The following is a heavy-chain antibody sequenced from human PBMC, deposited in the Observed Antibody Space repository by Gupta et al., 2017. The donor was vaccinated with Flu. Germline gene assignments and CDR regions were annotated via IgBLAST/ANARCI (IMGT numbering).Heavy chain of an antibody. Sequence: ASGFSFSSYAMYWVRQAPGKGLEWVAVISYDGGRIDYADSVKGRFTTSRDNSKNTLYLQMNSLRADDTAVDDCAGYGDFASWGQGALVTVSS. CDR1: GFSFSSYA. J-gene: IGHJ4*02. CDR3: AGYGDFAS. CDR2: ISYDGGRI. D-gene: IGHD4-17*01. V-gene: IGHV3-30-3*01.